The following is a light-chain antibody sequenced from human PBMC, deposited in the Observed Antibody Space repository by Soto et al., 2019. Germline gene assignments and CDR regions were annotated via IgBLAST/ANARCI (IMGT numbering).Light chain of an antibody. CDR2: EVS. Sequence: QSALTQPPSASGSPGQSVTISCTGTSSDVGNYNYVSWYQQHPGKAPKLMIYEVSKRPSGVPDRFSGSKSGNTASLTVSGLQAEDEADYYCSSYTSDNRDYVFGTGTKLTVL. CDR1: SSDVGNYNY. J-gene: IGLJ1*01. CDR3: SSYTSDNRDYV. V-gene: IGLV2-8*01.